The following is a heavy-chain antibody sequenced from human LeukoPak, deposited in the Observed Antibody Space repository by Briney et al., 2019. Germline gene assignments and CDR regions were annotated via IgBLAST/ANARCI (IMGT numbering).Heavy chain of an antibody. CDR2: ISYDGSNK. CDR1: GFTFSSYA. CDR3: ARDPYDSSGYYFDY. V-gene: IGHV3-30-3*01. Sequence: GRSLGLSCAASGFTFSSYAMHWVRQAPGKGLEWVAVISYDGSNKYYADSVKGRFTISRDNSKNTLYLQMNSLRAEDTAVYYCARDPYDSSGYYFDYWGQGTLVTVSS. J-gene: IGHJ4*02. D-gene: IGHD3-22*01.